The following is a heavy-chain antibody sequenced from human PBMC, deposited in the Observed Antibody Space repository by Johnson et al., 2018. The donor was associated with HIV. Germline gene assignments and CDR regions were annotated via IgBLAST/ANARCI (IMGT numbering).Heavy chain of an antibody. CDR2: IGTAGDT. D-gene: IGHD1-26*01. J-gene: IGHJ3*02. CDR3: AREGVGTTCPFDM. Sequence: VQLVESGGGLVQPGGSLRLSCAASGFTFSSYDMHWVRQATGKGLEWVSAIGTAGDTYYPGSVKGRFSISRDNAKNSLYLQMNSLRAEDTAVYYCAREGVGTTCPFDMWGQGTMVTVSS. CDR1: GFTFSSYD. V-gene: IGHV3-13*01.